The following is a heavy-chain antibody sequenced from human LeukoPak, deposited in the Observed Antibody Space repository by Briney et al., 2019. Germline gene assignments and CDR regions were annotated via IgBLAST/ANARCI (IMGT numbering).Heavy chain of an antibody. Sequence: ASVKVSCKASGYTFTGYYMHWVRQAPGQGLEWMGWINPNSGGTNYAQKFQGRVTMTRDTSISTAYMELSRLRSDDTAVYYCAREATIFRVVINGMNYFDYWGQGTLITVSS. D-gene: IGHD3-3*01. V-gene: IGHV1-2*02. CDR2: INPNSGGT. CDR3: AREATIFRVVINGMNYFDY. CDR1: GYTFTGYY. J-gene: IGHJ4*02.